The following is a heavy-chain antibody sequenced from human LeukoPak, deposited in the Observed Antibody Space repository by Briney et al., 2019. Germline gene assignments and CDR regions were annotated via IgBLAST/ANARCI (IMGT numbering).Heavy chain of an antibody. CDR3: ARRGSSSSEIDY. CDR1: GGSISSYY. CDR2: IYTSGST. D-gene: IGHD6-6*01. V-gene: IGHV4-4*09. Sequence: PSETLSLTCTVSGGSISSYYWSWIRQPPGKGLEWIGYIYTSGSTNYNPSLKSRVTISVDTFKNQFSLKLSSVTAADTAVYYCARRGSSSSEIDYWGQGTLVTVSS. J-gene: IGHJ4*02.